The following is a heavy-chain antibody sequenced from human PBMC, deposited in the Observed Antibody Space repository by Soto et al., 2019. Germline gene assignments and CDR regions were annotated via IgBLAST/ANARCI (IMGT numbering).Heavy chain of an antibody. V-gene: IGHV3-30*18. CDR1: GFTFSSYG. Sequence: QVPLVESGGGVVQPGRSLRLSCAASGFTFSSYGMHWVRQAPGKGLEWVAVISYDGSNKYYADSVKGRFTISRDNSKNTLYLQMNSLRAEDTAVYYCAKDLYVATYYYGSGRYSDYWGQGTLVTVSS. CDR2: ISYDGSNK. CDR3: AKDLYVATYYYGSGRYSDY. D-gene: IGHD3-10*01. J-gene: IGHJ4*02.